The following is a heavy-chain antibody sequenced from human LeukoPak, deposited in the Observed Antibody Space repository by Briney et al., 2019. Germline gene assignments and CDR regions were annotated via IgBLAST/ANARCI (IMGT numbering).Heavy chain of an antibody. CDR2: IIHIFGRA. J-gene: IGHJ4*02. CDR3: ARYIVPYPPDY. V-gene: IGHV1-69*05. CDR1: GGTFSIYA. D-gene: IGHD2-8*01. Sequence: SVSVSCKASGGTFSIYAISWVRQARGQGSEWRGGIIHIFGRANYAQKFQGRVTITTDESTSTAYMELSSLRSEDTAVYYCARYIVPYPPDYWGQGTLVTVSS.